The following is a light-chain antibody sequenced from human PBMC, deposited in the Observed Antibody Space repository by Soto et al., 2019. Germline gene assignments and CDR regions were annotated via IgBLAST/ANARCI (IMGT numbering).Light chain of an antibody. Sequence: DNQITLSLSTLSASVRATVTITCRASQSISSWLAWYQQKPGKAPKLLIYEASSLESGVPSRFSGSGSGTEFTLTISSLQPDDFATYYCQQYGSYLWTFGQGTKVDIK. J-gene: IGKJ1*01. CDR1: QSISSW. CDR3: QQYGSYLWT. V-gene: IGKV1-5*01. CDR2: EAS.